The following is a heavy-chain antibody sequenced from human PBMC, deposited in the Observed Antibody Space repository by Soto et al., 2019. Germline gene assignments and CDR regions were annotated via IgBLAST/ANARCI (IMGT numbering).Heavy chain of an antibody. J-gene: IGHJ4*02. D-gene: IGHD6-19*01. V-gene: IGHV3-73*01. CDR2: IRSKANGYAT. Sequence: GGSLRLSCAASGFTFSGSAMHWVRQASGKGLEWVGRIRSKANGYATAYAASVKGRFTISRDDSKNTAYLQMNSLKTEDTAVYYCTRLTAVAGRSIDYWGQGTLVTVSS. CDR3: TRLTAVAGRSIDY. CDR1: GFTFSGSA.